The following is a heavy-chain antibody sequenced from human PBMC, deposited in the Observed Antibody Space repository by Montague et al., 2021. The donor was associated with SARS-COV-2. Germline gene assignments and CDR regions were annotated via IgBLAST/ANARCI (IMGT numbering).Heavy chain of an antibody. CDR2: IYHSGRT. Sequence: SETLSLTCAVSGGSISSSNWWSWVRQPPGKGLEWIGEIYHSGRTNHNPSLKSRVTISVDKSKNQFSLRLRSVTAAGTAVYYCASRGAGWFGSNPARFDYWGQGTLVTVSS. V-gene: IGHV4-4*02. CDR1: GGSISSSNW. J-gene: IGHJ4*02. CDR3: ASRGAGWFGSNPARFDY. D-gene: IGHD3-10*01.